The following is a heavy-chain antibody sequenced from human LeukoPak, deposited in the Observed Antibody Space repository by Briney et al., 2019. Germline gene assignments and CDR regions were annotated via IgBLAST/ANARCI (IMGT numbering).Heavy chain of an antibody. CDR2: IWYDGSNK. D-gene: IGHD1-26*01. V-gene: IGHV3-30*19. CDR3: ASLSSGSSHYYYYGMDV. CDR1: GFTFSSYG. Sequence: PGRSLRLSCAASGFTFSSYGMHWVRQAPGKGLEWVAVIWYDGSNKYYADSVKGRFTISRHNSKNTLYLQMNSLRAEDTAVYYCASLSSGSSHYYYYGMDVWGQGTTVTVSS. J-gene: IGHJ6*02.